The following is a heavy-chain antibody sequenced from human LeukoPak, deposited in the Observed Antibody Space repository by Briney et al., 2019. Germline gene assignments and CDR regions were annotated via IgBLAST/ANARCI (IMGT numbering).Heavy chain of an antibody. CDR2: VSGSGRPT. J-gene: IGHJ4*02. CDR3: ARGHLKNDY. CDR1: GFTFSNYG. V-gene: IGHV3-23*01. Sequence: GGSLTLSCAASGFTFSNYGMSWVRQGPGKGLEWVSAVSGSGRPTYYADSAKGRFTMSRDNSKNTVYLQIDSLRAEDTAVFYCARGHLKNDYWGQGTLVTVSS.